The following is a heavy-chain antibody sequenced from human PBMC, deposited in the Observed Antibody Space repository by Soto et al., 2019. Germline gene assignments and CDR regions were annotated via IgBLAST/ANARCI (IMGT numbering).Heavy chain of an antibody. CDR3: ARAHINIDYGGSYNWFDP. V-gene: IGHV4-30-4*01. J-gene: IGHJ5*02. Sequence: SETLSLTCTVSGGSISSGDYYWSWIRQPPGKGLEWIGYIYYSGSTYYNPSLKSRVTISVDTSKNQFSLKLSSVTAADTAVYYCARAHINIDYGGSYNWFDPWGQGTMVTVSS. CDR1: GGSISSGDYY. CDR2: IYYSGST. D-gene: IGHD4-17*01.